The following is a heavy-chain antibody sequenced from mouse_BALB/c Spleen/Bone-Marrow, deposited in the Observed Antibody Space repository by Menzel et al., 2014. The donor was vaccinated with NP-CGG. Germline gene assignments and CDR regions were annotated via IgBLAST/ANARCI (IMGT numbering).Heavy chain of an antibody. CDR2: INPYNGDP. J-gene: IGHJ3*01. D-gene: IGHD2-4*01. CDR3: VRGNYDSASCFAY. Sequence: EVKLMESGRELVQPGASVKISCKASGYSFTGYFMNWMKQSHGKSLEWIGRINPYNGDPFYNQKFKGKATLTVDKSSSTAHMELLSLTSEDSAVYYRVRGNYDSASCFAYWGHGTLVTVSA. V-gene: IGHV1-37*01. CDR1: GYSFTGYF.